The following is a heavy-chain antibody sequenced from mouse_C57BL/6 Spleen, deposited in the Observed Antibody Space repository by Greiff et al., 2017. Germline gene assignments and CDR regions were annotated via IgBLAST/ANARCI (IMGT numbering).Heavy chain of an antibody. CDR3: TRRDTTVTFAY. CDR1: GYTFTDYG. J-gene: IGHJ2*01. Sequence: QVQLQQSGAELVRPGASVTLSCKASGYTFTDYGMHWVKQTPVHGLEWIGAIDPETGGTAYNQKFKGKAILTADKSSSTAYMELRSLTSEDSAVYYCTRRDTTVTFAYWGQGTMLTVSA. V-gene: IGHV1-15*01. D-gene: IGHD1-1*01. CDR2: IDPETGGT.